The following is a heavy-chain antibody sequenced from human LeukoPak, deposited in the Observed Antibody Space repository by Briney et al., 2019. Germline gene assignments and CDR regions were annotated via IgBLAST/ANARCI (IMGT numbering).Heavy chain of an antibody. V-gene: IGHV3-23*01. J-gene: IGHJ4*02. CDR1: GFTFSSYA. CDR3: AKYREFGDSYDS. Sequence: GGSLRLSCAASGFTFSSYAMSWVRQAPGKGLEWVSSIGGSGGSTYYADSVKGRSTISRDTSKNTLYLQMNSLRAEDTAVYYCAKYREFGDSYDSWGQGTLVTVSS. D-gene: IGHD3-10*01. CDR2: IGGSGGST.